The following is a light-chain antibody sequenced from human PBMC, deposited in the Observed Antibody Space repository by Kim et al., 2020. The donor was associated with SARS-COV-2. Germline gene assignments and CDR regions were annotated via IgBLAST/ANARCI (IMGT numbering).Light chain of an antibody. J-gene: IGKJ1*01. CDR2: AAS. V-gene: IGKV1-39*01. CDR1: QSISTY. Sequence: DIQMTQSPSSLAASVGDRVTIACRAGQSISTYLNWYQQKPGKAPKLLIYAASTLQSGVPSRFSGSGSGTDFTLTISSLQPEDFATYYCQQYNSYPTTFGQGTKVDIK. CDR3: QQYNSYPTT.